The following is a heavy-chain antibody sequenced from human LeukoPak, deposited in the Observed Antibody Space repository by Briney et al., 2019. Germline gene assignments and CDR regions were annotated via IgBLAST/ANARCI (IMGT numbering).Heavy chain of an antibody. Sequence: GGSLRLSCAASGFTFTSYAMSWVRQAPGKGLGWVSTSSGSGGRTYYADSVKGRFTISRDNSKNTLYLQMNSLRAEDTAVYYCANFYYDNSPWGQGTLVAVSS. J-gene: IGHJ5*02. CDR1: GFTFTSYA. D-gene: IGHD3-22*01. CDR2: SSGSGGRT. CDR3: ANFYYDNSP. V-gene: IGHV3-23*01.